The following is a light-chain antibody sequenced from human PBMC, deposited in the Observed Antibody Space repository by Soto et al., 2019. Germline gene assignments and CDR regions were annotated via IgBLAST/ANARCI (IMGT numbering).Light chain of an antibody. CDR3: QQNKDWPGT. CDR1: QGVSRK. J-gene: IGKJ1*01. Sequence: DIVMTQSPATLSVAPGERVTFSCRASQGVSRKLAWYQHKPGQAPRLLISGASTGATGIPARFSGSGSGTEFTLTISSLQSEDFGVYYCQQNKDWPGTFGQGTKVEIK. CDR2: GAS. V-gene: IGKV3-15*01.